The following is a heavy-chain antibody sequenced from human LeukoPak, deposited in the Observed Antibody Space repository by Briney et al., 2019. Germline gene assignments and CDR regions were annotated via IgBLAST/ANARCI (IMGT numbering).Heavy chain of an antibody. D-gene: IGHD2-21*02. CDR2: ISSSRSYI. J-gene: IGHJ4*02. CDR3: ARAPYCGGDCYLYYFDY. CDR1: GFTFSSYS. Sequence: GGSLRLSCAASGFTFSSYSMNWVRQAPGKGLEWVSSISSSRSYIYYADSVKGRFTISRDNAKNSLYPHMNSLRAEDTAVYYCARAPYCGGDCYLYYFDYWGQGTLVTVSS. V-gene: IGHV3-21*01.